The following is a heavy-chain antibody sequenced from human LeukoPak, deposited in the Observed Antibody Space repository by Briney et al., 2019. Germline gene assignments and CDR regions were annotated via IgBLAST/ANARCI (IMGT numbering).Heavy chain of an antibody. CDR3: ARDGRDGYNYRVPFDY. Sequence: GASVKVSCKASGGTFSSYAISWVRQAPGQGLEWMGGIVPIFGTAIYAQKFQGRVTITADESTSTAYMELSSLRSEGTAVYYCARDGRDGYNYRVPFDYWGQGTLVTVSS. CDR1: GGTFSSYA. CDR2: IVPIFGTA. J-gene: IGHJ4*02. D-gene: IGHD5-24*01. V-gene: IGHV1-69*13.